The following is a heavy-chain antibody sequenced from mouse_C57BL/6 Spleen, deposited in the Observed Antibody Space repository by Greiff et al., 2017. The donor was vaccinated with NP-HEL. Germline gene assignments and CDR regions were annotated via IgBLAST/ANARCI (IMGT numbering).Heavy chain of an antibody. Sequence: VQLQQSGAELARPGASVKLSCKASGYTFTSYGISWVKQRTGQGLEWIGEIYPRSGNTYYNEKFKGKATLTADKSSSTAYMELRSLTSEDSAVYFCANYYGSRVDWYFDVWGTRTTVTVSS. CDR3: ANYYGSRVDWYFDV. CDR1: GYTFTSYG. CDR2: IYPRSGNT. D-gene: IGHD1-1*01. J-gene: IGHJ1*03. V-gene: IGHV1-81*01.